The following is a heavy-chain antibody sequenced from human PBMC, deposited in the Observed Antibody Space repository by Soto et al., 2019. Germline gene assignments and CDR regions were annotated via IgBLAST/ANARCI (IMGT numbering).Heavy chain of an antibody. CDR2: ISVYNGHT. J-gene: IGHJ4*02. CDR3: ARDPGTYGTSSHS. V-gene: IGHV1-18*01. D-gene: IGHD3-16*01. CDR1: GCIFTSYG. Sequence: ASVKVSCKASGCIFTSYGINWVRQAPGQVLQWMGWISVYNGHTKYAHKFQDRVTMSTDTSASTAYMEWRSLRYGTTAVYLCARDPGTYGTSSHSWGQGTLVTVSS.